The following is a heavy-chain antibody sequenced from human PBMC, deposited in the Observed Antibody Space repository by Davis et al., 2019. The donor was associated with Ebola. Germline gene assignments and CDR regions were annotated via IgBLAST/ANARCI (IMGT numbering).Heavy chain of an antibody. Sequence: GESLKISCAASGFSFSTYGIHWVRQSAGRGLEWVSAISYNVNNKYYGDSVRGRFTISRDNSNNIVYLQMNSLRPEDSAIYFCAKGGGISAVHEAYDFWGQGTMVTVSS. CDR2: ISYNVNNK. D-gene: IGHD6-13*01. J-gene: IGHJ3*01. CDR3: AKGGGISAVHEAYDF. CDR1: GFSFSTYG. V-gene: IGHV3-30*18.